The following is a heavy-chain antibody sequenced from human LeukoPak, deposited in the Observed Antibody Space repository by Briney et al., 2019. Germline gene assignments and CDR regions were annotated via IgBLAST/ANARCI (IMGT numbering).Heavy chain of an antibody. CDR2: IIPIFGTA. D-gene: IGHD6-19*01. Sequence: GASVRVSCKASGYTFTSYGISWVRQAPGQGLEWMGRIIPIFGTANYAQKFQGRVTITTDESTSTAYMELSSLRPEDTAVYYCASGSGWGFGYWGQGTLVTVSS. CDR1: GYTFTSYG. V-gene: IGHV1-69*05. CDR3: ASGSGWGFGY. J-gene: IGHJ4*02.